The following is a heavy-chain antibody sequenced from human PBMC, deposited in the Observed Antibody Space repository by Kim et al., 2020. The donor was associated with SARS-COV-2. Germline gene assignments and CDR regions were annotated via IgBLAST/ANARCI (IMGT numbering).Heavy chain of an antibody. V-gene: IGHV3-21*01. J-gene: IGHJ6*02. D-gene: IGHD3-3*01. Sequence: GGSLRLSCAASGFTFSSYSMNWVRQAPGKGLEWVSSISSSSSYIYYADSVKGRFTISRDNAKNSLYLQMNSLRAEDTAVYYCARETLRFLEWQGSGGMDVWGQGTTVTVSS. CDR1: GFTFSSYS. CDR2: ISSSSSYI. CDR3: ARETLRFLEWQGSGGMDV.